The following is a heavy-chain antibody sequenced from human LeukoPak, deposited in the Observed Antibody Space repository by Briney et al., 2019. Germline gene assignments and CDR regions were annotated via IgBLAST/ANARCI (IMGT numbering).Heavy chain of an antibody. J-gene: IGHJ4*02. CDR3: ARELAGGSFDY. CDR1: GFTFSSYS. V-gene: IGHV3-21*01. D-gene: IGHD7-27*01. Sequence: GGSLRLSCAASGFTFSSYSMNWVRQAPGKGREWVSYISSSSSYIYYADSVKGRFTISRDNAKNSLYLQMDSLRAEDTAVYYCARELAGGSFDYWGQGTLVTVSS. CDR2: ISSSSSYI.